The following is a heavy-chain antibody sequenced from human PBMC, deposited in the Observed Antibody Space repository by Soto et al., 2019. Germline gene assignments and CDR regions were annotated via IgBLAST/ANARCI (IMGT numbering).Heavy chain of an antibody. CDR1: GGSISSYY. D-gene: IGHD6-19*01. CDR3: SRLGSRYSSGWYPGVFDY. CDR2: IYYSGST. J-gene: IGHJ4*02. Sequence: QVQLQESGPGLVKPSETLSLTCTVSGGSISSYYWSWIRQPPGKGLEWIGYIYYSGSTNYNPALMSRASTSVDTSTTQFSLKLSSVTAAHTAVYYYSRLGSRYSSGWYPGVFDYWGQGTLVTVSS. V-gene: IGHV4-59*08.